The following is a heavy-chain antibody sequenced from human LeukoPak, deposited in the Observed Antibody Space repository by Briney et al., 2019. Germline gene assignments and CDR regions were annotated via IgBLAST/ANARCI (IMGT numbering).Heavy chain of an antibody. CDR3: AGRDGYNLEYSQH. CDR2: IIPIFGTA. D-gene: IGHD5-24*01. J-gene: IGHJ1*01. V-gene: IGHV1-69*13. Sequence: GASVKVSCKASGYTFTGYYMHWVRQAPGQGLEWMGGIIPIFGTANYAQKFQGRVTITADESTSTAYMELSSLRSEDTAVYYCAGRDGYNLEYSQHWGQGTLVTVSS. CDR1: GYTFTGYY.